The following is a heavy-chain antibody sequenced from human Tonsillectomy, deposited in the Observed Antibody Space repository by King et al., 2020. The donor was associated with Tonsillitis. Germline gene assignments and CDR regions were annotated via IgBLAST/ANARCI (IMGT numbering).Heavy chain of an antibody. CDR1: GYTFTSYD. CDR2: MNPNSGNT. CDR3: ARGGSETSFDAFDM. Sequence: VQLVESGAEVKKPGASVKVSCKASGYTFTSYDINWVRQATGQGLEWMGWMNPNSGNTGYAQKFQGRVTLTRHTSISTAYMELSSPRSEDTAVYYCARGGSETSFDAFDMWGQGTMVTVSS. V-gene: IGHV1-8*01. J-gene: IGHJ3*02. D-gene: IGHD1/OR15-1a*01.